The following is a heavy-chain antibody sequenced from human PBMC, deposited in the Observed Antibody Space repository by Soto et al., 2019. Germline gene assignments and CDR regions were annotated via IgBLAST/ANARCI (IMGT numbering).Heavy chain of an antibody. D-gene: IGHD3-22*01. J-gene: IGHJ4*02. CDR1: GDSISSYY. CDR2: LYYGRSA. Sequence: QVQLQESGPGLVKPSETLSLTCAVSGDSISSYYCMWIRQPPGKGLESIGYLYYGRSANYNPSLKSRVTLSVDTSTNQCSLTPSSMSAAETAVYYCALRSMAVVPEYWGQGTLVTVSS. CDR3: ALRSMAVVPEY. V-gene: IGHV4-59*01.